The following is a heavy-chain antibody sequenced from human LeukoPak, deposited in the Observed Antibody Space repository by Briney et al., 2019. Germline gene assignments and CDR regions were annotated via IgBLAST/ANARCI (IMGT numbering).Heavy chain of an antibody. V-gene: IGHV3-21*01. J-gene: IGHJ5*02. Sequence: PGGSLRLSCAASGFTFSSYSMNWVRQAPGKGLEWVSSISSSNSYIYYADSVKGRFTISRDNAKNSLYLQMNSLRAEDTAVYYCARDPGTEWELLSWFDPWGQGTLVTVSS. D-gene: IGHD1-26*01. CDR1: GFTFSSYS. CDR2: ISSSNSYI. CDR3: ARDPGTEWELLSWFDP.